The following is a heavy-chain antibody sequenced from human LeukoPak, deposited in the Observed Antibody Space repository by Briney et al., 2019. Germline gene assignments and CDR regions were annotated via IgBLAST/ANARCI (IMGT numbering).Heavy chain of an antibody. CDR2: ISWDGGST. V-gene: IGHV3-43*01. Sequence: GGSLRFSCAASGFTFDDYTMHWVRQAPGKGLKWVSLISWDGGSTYYADSVKGRFTISRDNSKNSLYLQMNSLRTEDTALYYCAKDVGSSWYFDYWGQGTLVTVSS. CDR1: GFTFDDYT. J-gene: IGHJ4*02. D-gene: IGHD6-13*01. CDR3: AKDVGSSWYFDY.